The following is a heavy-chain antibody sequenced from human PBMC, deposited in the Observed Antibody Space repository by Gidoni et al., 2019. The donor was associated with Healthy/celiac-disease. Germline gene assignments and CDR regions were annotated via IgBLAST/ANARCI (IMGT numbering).Heavy chain of an antibody. Sequence: FSSYGMHWVRQAPGKGLEWVAVIWYDGSNKYYADSVKGRFTICRDNSKNTLYLQMNSLRAEDTAVYYCARDSLPPPYSSCWYVPQPPDYWGQGTLVTVSS. CDR3: ARDSLPPPYSSCWYVPQPPDY. V-gene: IGHV3-33*01. D-gene: IGHD6-19*01. J-gene: IGHJ4*02. CDR2: IWYDGSNK. CDR1: FSSYG.